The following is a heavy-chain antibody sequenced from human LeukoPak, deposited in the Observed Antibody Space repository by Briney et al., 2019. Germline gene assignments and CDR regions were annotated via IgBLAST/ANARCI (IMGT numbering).Heavy chain of an antibody. V-gene: IGHV3-73*01. J-gene: IGHJ3*02. Sequence: EGSLRLSCAASGFTFSGSAMHWVRQASGKGLEWAGRIRSKANGYTTAYGASVKGRFTISRDDSQRATYVQMNSLKIEDTAVYYCTRLAGGDAFDIWGPGTMVTVSS. CDR1: GFTFSGSA. D-gene: IGHD2-15*01. CDR3: TRLAGGDAFDI. CDR2: IRSKANGYTT.